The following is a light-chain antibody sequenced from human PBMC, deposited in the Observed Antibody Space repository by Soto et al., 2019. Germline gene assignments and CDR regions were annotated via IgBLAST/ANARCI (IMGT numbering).Light chain of an antibody. CDR1: QGVSRK. V-gene: IGKV3-15*01. CDR3: QQYHTWPIT. J-gene: IGKJ4*01. Sequence: DIVMTQSPATLSVAPGERVTFSCRASQGVSRKLAWYQHKPGQAPSLLISGASTGATGIPAMFSGSGSGTEFTLTISSLQSEDCAIYYCQQYHTWPITFGGGTKVEIK. CDR2: GAS.